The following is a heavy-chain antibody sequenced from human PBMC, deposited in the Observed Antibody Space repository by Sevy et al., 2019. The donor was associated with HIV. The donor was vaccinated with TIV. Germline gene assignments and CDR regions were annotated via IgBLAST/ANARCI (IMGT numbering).Heavy chain of an antibody. Sequence: GGFLRLSCAASGFIFSDYDMNWVRQAPGKGLEWISVISSSSSYIKYADSLKGRVTISRDNANNSLFLQLNSLRAEYTAVYYCARAVYYYDIGGLHYWGQGALVTVSS. CDR1: GFIFSDYD. CDR3: ARAVYYYDIGGLHY. D-gene: IGHD3-22*01. J-gene: IGHJ4*02. CDR2: ISSSSSYI. V-gene: IGHV3-11*05.